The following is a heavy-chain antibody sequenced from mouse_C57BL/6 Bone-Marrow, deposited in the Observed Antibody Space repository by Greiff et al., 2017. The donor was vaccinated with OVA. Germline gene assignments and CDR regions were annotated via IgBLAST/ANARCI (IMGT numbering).Heavy chain of an antibody. CDR3: ARQTAQALYAMDY. J-gene: IGHJ4*01. Sequence: QVQLQQSGAELMKPGASVKLSCKATGYTFTGYWIEWVKQRPGHGLEWIGEILPGSGSTNYNEKFKGKATFTADTSSNTAYMLLSSLSAEASAIYYGARQTAQALYAMDYWGQGTSVTVSS. CDR2: ILPGSGST. CDR1: GYTFTGYW. D-gene: IGHD3-2*02. V-gene: IGHV1-9*01.